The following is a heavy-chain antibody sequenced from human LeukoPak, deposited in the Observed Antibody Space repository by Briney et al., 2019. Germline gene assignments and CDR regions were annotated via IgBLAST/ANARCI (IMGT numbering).Heavy chain of an antibody. D-gene: IGHD3-22*01. CDR1: GGSISSGDYY. J-gene: IGHJ4*02. V-gene: IGHV4-30-4*01. CDR3: ARDRRDSSGYYWGTDY. CDR2: IYYSGST. Sequence: SQTLSLTCTVSGGSISSGDYYWSWIRQPPGKGLEWIGYIYYSGSTYYNPSLKSRVTISVDTSKNQFSLKLSSVTAADTAVYYCARDRRDSSGYYWGTDYWGQGTLVTVSS.